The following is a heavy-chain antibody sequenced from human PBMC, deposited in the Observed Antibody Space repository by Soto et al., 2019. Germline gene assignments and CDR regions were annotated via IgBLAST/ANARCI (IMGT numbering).Heavy chain of an antibody. V-gene: IGHV4-30-2*01. Sequence: SETLSLTCAVSGGSISSGGYSWSWIRQPPGKGLEWIGYIYHSGTTYYNPSLKSRVTISVDRSKNQFSLKLSSVTAADTAVYYCARGPRTYPPRYSDDAFDIWGQGTMVTVSS. D-gene: IGHD5-18*01. CDR3: ARGPRTYPPRYSDDAFDI. CDR2: IYHSGTT. CDR1: GGSISSGGYS. J-gene: IGHJ3*02.